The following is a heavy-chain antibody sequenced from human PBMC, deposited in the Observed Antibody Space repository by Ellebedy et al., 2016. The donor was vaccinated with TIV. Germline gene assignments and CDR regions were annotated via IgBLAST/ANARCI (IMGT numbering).Heavy chain of an antibody. J-gene: IGHJ4*02. V-gene: IGHV4/OR15-8*01. CDR1: GASIGSNYW. CDR2: VHHSGSY. D-gene: IGHD1-26*01. CDR3: ARVVTPRQERVPLHIDY. Sequence: SETLSLXXSVSGASIGSNYWWAWVRQPPEKGLEWIGEVHHSGSYYYNPSLRSRLTISGDKTKNFFSLKMTDVTAADTAVYFCARVVTPRQERVPLHIDYWGQGSRVTVTS.